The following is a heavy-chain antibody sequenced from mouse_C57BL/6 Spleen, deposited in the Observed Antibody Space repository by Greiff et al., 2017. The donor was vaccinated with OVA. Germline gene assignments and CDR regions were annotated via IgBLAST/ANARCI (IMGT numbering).Heavy chain of an antibody. D-gene: IGHD2-4*01. CDR3: ARDSYDYDPAWFAY. CDR1: GYSITSGFY. V-gene: IGHV3-6*01. Sequence: ESGPGLVKPSQSLSLTCSVTGYSITSGFYWNWIRQFPGNKLEWMGYIRYAGSNNYNPHLKNRISITRDTSKNQFFLKLNSVTTENTTTDDCARDSYDYDPAWFAYWGQGTLVTVSA. CDR2: IRYAGSN. J-gene: IGHJ3*01.